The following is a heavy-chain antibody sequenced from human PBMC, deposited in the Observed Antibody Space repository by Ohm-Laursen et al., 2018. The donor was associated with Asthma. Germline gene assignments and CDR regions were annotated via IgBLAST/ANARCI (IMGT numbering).Heavy chain of an antibody. D-gene: IGHD6-13*01. CDR3: ARGQRQTRIAAYFDY. Sequence: SLRLSCSASGYTFSRYSIHWVRQIPGKGLEWVAVISYDGSNKYYADSVKGRFTISRDNSKNTLYLQMNSLRAEDTAVYYCARGQRQTRIAAYFDYWGQGTLVTVSS. CDR2: ISYDGSNK. CDR1: GYTFSRYS. J-gene: IGHJ4*02. V-gene: IGHV3-30*03.